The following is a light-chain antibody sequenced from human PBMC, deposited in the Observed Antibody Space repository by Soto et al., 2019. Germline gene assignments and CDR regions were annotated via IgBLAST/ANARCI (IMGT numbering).Light chain of an antibody. CDR2: DVF. J-gene: IGLJ2*01. V-gene: IGLV2-14*01. CDR3: SSYTSANTLGV. CDR1: SSDVGGYSY. Sequence: QSALTQPASVSGSPGQSITISFTGTSSDVGGYSYVSWYQQHPGKAPKLIIYDVFSRPSGVSTRFSGSKSGNTASLTISGLQADDEADYYCSSYTSANTLGVFGGGTKLTVL.